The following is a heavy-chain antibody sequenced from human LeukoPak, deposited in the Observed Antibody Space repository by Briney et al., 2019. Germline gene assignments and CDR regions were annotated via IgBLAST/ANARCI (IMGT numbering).Heavy chain of an antibody. CDR2: INHSGST. D-gene: IGHD3-22*01. CDR1: GGSLSGYY. J-gene: IGHJ5*02. V-gene: IGHV4-34*01. Sequence: SETLSLTCAVYGGSLSGYYWSWIRQPPGKGLEWIGEINHSGSTNYNPSLKSRVTISVDTSKNQFSLKLSSVTAADTAVYYCARGYYYDSSGYYYRGGVWFDPWGQGTLVTVSS. CDR3: ARGYYYDSSGYYYRGGVWFDP.